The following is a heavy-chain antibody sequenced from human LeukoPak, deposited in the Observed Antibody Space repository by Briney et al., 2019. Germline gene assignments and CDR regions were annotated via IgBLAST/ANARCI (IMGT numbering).Heavy chain of an antibody. D-gene: IGHD1-26*01. V-gene: IGHV5-51*01. J-gene: IGHJ4*02. CDR1: GYSFTSYW. CDR2: IYPGDSDT. CDR3: ARGSGSYHTAYMN. Sequence: GESLKISCKGSGYSFTSYWIGWVRQMPGKGLEWMGIIYPGDSDTRYSPPFQGQGTISADKSISTAYLQWSSLKASDTAMYYCARGSGSYHTAYMNWGQGSLVTVSS.